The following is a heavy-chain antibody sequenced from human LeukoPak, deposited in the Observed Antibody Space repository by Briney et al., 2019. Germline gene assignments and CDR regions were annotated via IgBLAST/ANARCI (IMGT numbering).Heavy chain of an antibody. D-gene: IGHD3-3*01. J-gene: IGHJ6*03. CDR3: ARAPYYAFWSGYYTNYYYMAV. Sequence: SSETLSLTCTVSGRSISSYYWSWIRQPPGKGLEWIGYIYHSRSTNYNPSLKSRVTISVDTSKNQFSLKLSSVTAADTAVYYCARAPYYAFWSGYYTNYYYMAVWCKGTTVTVSS. V-gene: IGHV4-59*01. CDR1: GRSISSYY. CDR2: IYHSRST.